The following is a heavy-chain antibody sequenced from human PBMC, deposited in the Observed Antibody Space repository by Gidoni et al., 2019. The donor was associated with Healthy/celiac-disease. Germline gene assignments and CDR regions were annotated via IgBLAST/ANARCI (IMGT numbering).Heavy chain of an antibody. CDR2: ISSSSSTI. CDR3: ARDRSYIVVVPAAILEEEYYFDY. J-gene: IGHJ4*02. V-gene: IGHV3-48*01. CDR1: GFPFSSYS. D-gene: IGHD2-2*01. Sequence: EVQLVESGGGLVQLGGSLRLSCAASGFPFSSYSMNWVRPAPGKGLEWVSYISSSSSTIYYADSVKGRCTISRENAKNSLYMQMNSLRAEDTAVYYCARDRSYIVVVPAAILEEEYYFDYWGQGTLVTVSS.